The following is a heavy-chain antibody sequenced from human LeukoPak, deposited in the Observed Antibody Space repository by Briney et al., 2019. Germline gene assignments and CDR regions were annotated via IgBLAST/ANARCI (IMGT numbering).Heavy chain of an antibody. J-gene: IGHJ4*02. CDR1: GDTINTYY. Sequence: ASVNVSCEASGDTINTYYIHWVRQAPGQGLEWMGIINPIGGNTNYAQRFQGRVTMTRDTSTSTVYMELSSLRSEDTAVYYCARATRGHDYWGQGTLVTVSS. D-gene: IGHD3-10*01. V-gene: IGHV1-46*02. CDR2: INPIGGNT. CDR3: ARATRGHDY.